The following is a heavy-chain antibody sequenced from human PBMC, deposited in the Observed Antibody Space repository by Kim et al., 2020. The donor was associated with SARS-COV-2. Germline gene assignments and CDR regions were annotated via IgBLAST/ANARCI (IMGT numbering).Heavy chain of an antibody. Sequence: TNYNPSLKSRLTTTVDTSKNPFSLKLSSVTAADTAVYYCARGRVSRLLDVWGQGTTVTVSS. CDR2: T. J-gene: IGHJ6*02. V-gene: IGHV4-34*01. CDR3: ARGRVSRLLDV. D-gene: IGHD3-10*01.